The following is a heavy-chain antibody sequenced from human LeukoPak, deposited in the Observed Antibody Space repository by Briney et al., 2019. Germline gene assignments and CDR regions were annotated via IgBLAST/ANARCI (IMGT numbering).Heavy chain of an antibody. CDR3: ARRPTQYDCFDP. V-gene: IGHV6-1*01. J-gene: IGHJ5*02. Sequence: SQTLSLTCAISGDTVSSNSVTWNWIRQSPSRGLEWLGRTYYRYTWYNDYAVSVRGRITVKPDTSKNQFSLHLNSVTPEDTAVYYCARRPTQYDCFDPWGQGILVTVSS. CDR2: TYYRYTWYN. D-gene: IGHD2-2*01. CDR1: GDTVSSNSVT.